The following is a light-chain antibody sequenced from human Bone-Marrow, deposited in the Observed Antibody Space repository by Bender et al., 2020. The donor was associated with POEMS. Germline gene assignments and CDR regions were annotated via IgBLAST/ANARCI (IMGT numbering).Light chain of an antibody. J-gene: IGLJ3*02. Sequence: SALTQPPYASGSPGQSITISCTGTSSDVGGYDFVSWYQQHPGKAPKLMIYDVTKRPSGVSNRFSGSKSAYTASLTISGLQAEDEADYYCCSYAPSRSLVFGGGTKLTVL. CDR1: SSDVGGYDF. V-gene: IGLV2-23*02. CDR3: CSYAPSRSLV. CDR2: DVT.